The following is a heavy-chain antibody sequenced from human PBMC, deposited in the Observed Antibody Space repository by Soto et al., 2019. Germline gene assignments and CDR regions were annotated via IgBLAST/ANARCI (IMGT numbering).Heavy chain of an antibody. V-gene: IGHV3-23*01. Sequence: PGGSLRLSCAASGFTFTTYAISWVRQAPGKGLEWDSAISGTGGTTYYTDSVKGRCTITRDNSKNTLFLHMNSLRAEDSAVYYCLKSGGTYYGPNYFHYWGHGTLVTVSS. CDR1: GFTFTTYA. CDR2: ISGTGGTT. D-gene: IGHD1-26*01. J-gene: IGHJ4*01. CDR3: LKSGGTYYGPNYFHY.